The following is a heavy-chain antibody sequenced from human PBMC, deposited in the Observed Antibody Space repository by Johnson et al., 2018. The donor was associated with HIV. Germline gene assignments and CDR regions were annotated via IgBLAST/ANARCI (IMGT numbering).Heavy chain of an antibody. J-gene: IGHJ3*02. CDR2: IYSGGST. D-gene: IGHD6-19*01. CDR1: GFTFSSHW. Sequence: VQLVESGGGVVRPGGSLRLSCAASGFTFSSHWMHWVRQPPGKGLEWVSAIYSGGSTYYADSVKGRFTISRDNSKNTLFLQMNSLRAEDTAVYYCARLERLGGLSRVLDMWGQGTMVTVSS. V-gene: IGHV3-66*04. CDR3: ARLERLGGLSRVLDM.